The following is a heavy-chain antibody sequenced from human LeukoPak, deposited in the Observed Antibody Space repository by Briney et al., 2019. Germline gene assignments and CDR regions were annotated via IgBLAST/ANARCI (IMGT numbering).Heavy chain of an antibody. V-gene: IGHV1-18*01. D-gene: IGHD3-9*01. CDR1: GYTFTSYG. CDR3: ARGGDYDILSGYYY. J-gene: IGHJ4*02. Sequence: ASVKVSCKASGYTFTSYGISWVRQAPGQGLEWMGWISAYNGNTNYAQKLQGRVTMTTDTSTSTAYMELKNLRADDTAVYYCARGGDYDILSGYYYWGQGTLVTVSS. CDR2: ISAYNGNT.